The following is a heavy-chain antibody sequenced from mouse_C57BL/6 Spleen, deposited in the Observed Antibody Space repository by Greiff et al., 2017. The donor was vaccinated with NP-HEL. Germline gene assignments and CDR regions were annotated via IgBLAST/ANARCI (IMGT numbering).Heavy chain of an antibody. D-gene: IGHD1-1*01. V-gene: IGHV1-75*01. J-gene: IGHJ4*01. CDR1: GYTFTDYY. CDR2: IFPGSGST. CDR3: ARSGYYGSSPYAMDY. Sequence: VQLQQSGPELVKPGASVKISCKASGYTFTDYYINWVKQRPGQGLEWIGWIFPGSGSTYYNEKFKGKATLTVDKSSSTAYMLLSSLTSEDSAVYFCARSGYYGSSPYAMDYWGQGTSVTVSS.